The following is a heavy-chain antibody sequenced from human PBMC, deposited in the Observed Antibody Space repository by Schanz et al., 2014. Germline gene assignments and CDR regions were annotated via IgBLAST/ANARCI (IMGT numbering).Heavy chain of an antibody. D-gene: IGHD3-3*01. CDR2: IYYSGST. J-gene: IGHJ4*02. V-gene: IGHV4-39*01. CDR1: AVSISGSGYY. Sequence: QLQLQESGPGLVKPSETLSLTCTVSAVSISGSGYYWGWIRQPPGKGLEWIGTIYYSGSTYYDPSLEGRVPISVDPSKTQFSLKLNSVTAADTAVYYCARHWRRDYFDYWGRGTLVTVSS. CDR3: ARHWRRDYFDY.